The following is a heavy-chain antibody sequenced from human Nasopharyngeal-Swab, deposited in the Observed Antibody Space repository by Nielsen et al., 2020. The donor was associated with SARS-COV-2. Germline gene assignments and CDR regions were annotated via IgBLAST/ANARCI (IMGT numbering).Heavy chain of an antibody. Sequence: ALVKVSCKASGYTFTSYCISWVRQAPGQGLEWMGWISAYNGNANYAQKLQGRVTMTTDTSTSTAYMELRSLRSDDTAVYYCARSLGNSGYYYMDVWGKGTTVTVSS. CDR3: ARSLGNSGYYYMDV. J-gene: IGHJ6*03. V-gene: IGHV1-18*01. CDR1: GYTFTSYC. D-gene: IGHD1-26*01. CDR2: ISAYNGNA.